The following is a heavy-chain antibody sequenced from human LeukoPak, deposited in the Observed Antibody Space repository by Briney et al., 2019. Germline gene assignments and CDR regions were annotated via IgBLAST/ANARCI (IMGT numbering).Heavy chain of an antibody. D-gene: IGHD1-26*01. CDR2: INSDGSST. V-gene: IGHV3-74*01. J-gene: IGHJ5*02. Sequence: GGSLRLSCAASGFTFSSYWIHWVRQAPGKGLVWVSRINSDGSSTTYADSVKGRFTISRDNAKNTLYLQMNSLRAEHTAVYYCAKVGAPTWGYNWLDPWGQGTLVTVSS. CDR3: AKVGAPTWGYNWLDP. CDR1: GFTFSSYW.